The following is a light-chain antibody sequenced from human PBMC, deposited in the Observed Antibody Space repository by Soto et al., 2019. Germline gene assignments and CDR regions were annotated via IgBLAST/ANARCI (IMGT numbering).Light chain of an antibody. CDR3: QQSSTTPQT. CDR2: AAS. V-gene: IGKV1-39*01. J-gene: IGKJ1*01. CDR1: QSISSY. Sequence: DIRMTQAPSSLSVSVGDRVTISCRASQSISSYLNWYQHKQGKAPKLLIYAASSLQSGVPSRFSGSGSGTDFTLTISSLQPEDFATYYCQQSSTTPQTFGQGTKVDTK.